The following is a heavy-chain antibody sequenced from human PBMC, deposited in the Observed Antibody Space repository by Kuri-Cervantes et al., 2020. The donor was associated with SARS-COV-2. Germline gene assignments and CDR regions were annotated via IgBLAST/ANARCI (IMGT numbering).Heavy chain of an antibody. Sequence: ETLSLTCAASGFTFSSYAMSWVRQAPGKGLEWVSAISGSGGSIYYADSVKGRFTISRDNSKNTLYLQMNSLRAEDTAVYYCAKDLGRPNWFDPWGQGTLVTVSS. J-gene: IGHJ5*02. CDR3: AKDLGRPNWFDP. V-gene: IGHV3-23*01. CDR2: ISGSGGSI. CDR1: GFTFSSYA.